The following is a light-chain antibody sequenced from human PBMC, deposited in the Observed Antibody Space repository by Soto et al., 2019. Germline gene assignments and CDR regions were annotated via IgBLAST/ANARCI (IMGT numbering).Light chain of an antibody. V-gene: IGKV3-20*01. Sequence: EIVLTQSPGTLSLSPGERATLSCRASQCLASNYLAWYQQKPGQAPRLLIYTASTRATGIPDRFSGSGSGTDFTLTISRLEPEDFAVYYCQHYESSLPSYTFGQGTKLEVK. CDR3: QHYESSLPSYT. J-gene: IGKJ2*01. CDR2: TAS. CDR1: QCLASNY.